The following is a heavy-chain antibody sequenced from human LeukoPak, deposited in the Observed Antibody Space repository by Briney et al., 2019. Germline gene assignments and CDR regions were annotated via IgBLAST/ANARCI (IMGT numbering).Heavy chain of an antibody. Sequence: SVKVSCKASGYTFTSYYMHWVRQAPGQGLEWMGIINPSGGSTSYAQKFQGRVTMTRDTSTSTVYMELSSLRSEDTAVYYCARELVIAVAGTRGVGYWGQGTLVTVSS. CDR3: ARELVIAVAGTRGVGY. D-gene: IGHD6-19*01. CDR1: GYTFTSYY. CDR2: INPSGGST. V-gene: IGHV1-46*01. J-gene: IGHJ4*02.